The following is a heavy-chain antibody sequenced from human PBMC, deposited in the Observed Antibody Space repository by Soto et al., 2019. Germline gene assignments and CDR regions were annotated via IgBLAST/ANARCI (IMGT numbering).Heavy chain of an antibody. J-gene: IGHJ4*02. CDR2: FSFYGRRDNT. V-gene: IGHV3-23*01. CDR1: GLTFSSYD. CDR3: AKSLYNDNGGPNDH. Sequence: EVQLLESGGGLVQPGGSLRLACVGSGLTFSSYDMTWVRQAPGKGLEWVSSFSFYGRRDNTYYADSVKGRFTISRDNSRNTVYLQMDNLRVEDTAVYYCAKSLYNDNGGPNDHCGQGTLVTVSS. D-gene: IGHD1-1*01.